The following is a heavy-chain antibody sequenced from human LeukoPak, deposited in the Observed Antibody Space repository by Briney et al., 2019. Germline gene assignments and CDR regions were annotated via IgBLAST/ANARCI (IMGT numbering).Heavy chain of an antibody. D-gene: IGHD5-24*01. Sequence: GASVKVSRKASGYTFTGYYMHWVRQAPGQGLEWMGWINPNSGGTNYAQKFQGRVTMTRDTSISTAYMELSRLRSDDTAVYYCAINRRWLQLRDAFDIWGQGTVVTVSS. CDR3: AINRRWLQLRDAFDI. V-gene: IGHV1-2*02. CDR1: GYTFTGYY. J-gene: IGHJ3*02. CDR2: INPNSGGT.